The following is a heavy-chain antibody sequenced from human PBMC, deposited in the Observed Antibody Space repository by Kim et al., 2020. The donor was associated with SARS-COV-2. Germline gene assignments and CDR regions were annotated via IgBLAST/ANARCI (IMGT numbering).Heavy chain of an antibody. D-gene: IGHD6-6*01. V-gene: IGHV5-51*01. CDR2: IFPADSSV. Sequence: GESLKISCKASGYIFHDYWIGWVRQMPGKGLELMGIIFPADSSVKYNPSLRGQVTISADKSTSTAYLQWSSLQASDTAMYYCGRHGLGGARPGGSWYTSFYYHGMDVWGQGTTVTVSS. J-gene: IGHJ6*02. CDR1: GYIFHDYW. CDR3: GRHGLGGARPGGSWYTSFYYHGMDV.